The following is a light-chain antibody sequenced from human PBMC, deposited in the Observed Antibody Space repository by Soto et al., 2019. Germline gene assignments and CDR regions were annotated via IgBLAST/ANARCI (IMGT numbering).Light chain of an antibody. CDR1: SSDIGAYDY. Sequence: QSVLTQPASVSGSPGQSITISCTGTSSDIGAYDYVSWYQHHPGKAPKLMIYDVTNRPSGVSNRFSGSKSGNTASLTISGLQAEDEADYYCSSYTTILYVFGTGTKLTVL. CDR3: SSYTTILYV. J-gene: IGLJ1*01. V-gene: IGLV2-14*01. CDR2: DVT.